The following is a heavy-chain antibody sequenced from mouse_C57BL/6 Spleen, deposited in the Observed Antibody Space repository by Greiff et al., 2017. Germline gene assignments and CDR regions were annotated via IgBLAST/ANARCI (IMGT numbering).Heavy chain of an antibody. CDR1: GYTFTSYW. J-gene: IGHJ2*01. V-gene: IGHV1-64*01. CDR3: ARSFITAVVATEDY. D-gene: IGHD1-1*01. Sequence: VQLQQPGAELVKPGASVKLSCKASGYTFTSYWMHWVKQRPGQGLEWIGMIHPNSGSTNYNEKFKSKATLTVDKSSSTAYMQLSSLTSEDSAVYDCARSFITAVVATEDYWGQGTTLTVSS. CDR2: IHPNSGST.